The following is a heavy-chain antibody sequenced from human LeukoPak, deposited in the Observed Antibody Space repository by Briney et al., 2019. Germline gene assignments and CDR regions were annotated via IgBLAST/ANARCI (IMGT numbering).Heavy chain of an antibody. D-gene: IGHD4-23*01. J-gene: IGHJ4*02. Sequence: PGGSLRLSCAASGFTFSSYSMNWVRQAPGKGLEWVSSISSSSSYIYYADSVKGRFTISRDNAKNSLYLQMNSLRAEDTAVYYCARWAHKRDDYGGFFDYWGQGTLVTVSS. CDR3: ARWAHKRDDYGGFFDY. CDR1: GFTFSSYS. V-gene: IGHV3-21*01. CDR2: ISSSSSYI.